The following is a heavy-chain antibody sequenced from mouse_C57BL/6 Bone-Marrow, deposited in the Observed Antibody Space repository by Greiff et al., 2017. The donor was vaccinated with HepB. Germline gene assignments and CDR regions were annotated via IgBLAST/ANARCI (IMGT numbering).Heavy chain of an antibody. J-gene: IGHJ3*01. CDR1: GYTFTSYW. V-gene: IGHV1-59*01. D-gene: IGHD3-3*01. CDR2: IDPSDSYT. CDR3: ARLDEGAY. Sequence: VQLQQPGAELVRPGTSVKLSCKASGYTFTSYWMHWVKQRPGQGLEWIGVIDPSDSYTNYNQKFKGKATLTVDTSSSTAYMQLSSLTSEDSAVYYCARLDEGAYWGQGTLVTVSA.